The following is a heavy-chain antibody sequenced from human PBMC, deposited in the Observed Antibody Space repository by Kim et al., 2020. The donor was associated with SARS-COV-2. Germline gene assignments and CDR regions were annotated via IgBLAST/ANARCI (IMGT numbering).Heavy chain of an antibody. CDR3: ARWRYSSKGGAFDI. CDR2: IYYSGST. V-gene: IGHV4-59*01. CDR1: GGSISSYY. J-gene: IGHJ3*02. D-gene: IGHD6-13*01. Sequence: SETLSLTCTVSGGSISSYYWSWIRQPPGKGLEWIGYIYYSGSTNYNPSLKSRVTISVDTSKNQFSLKLSSVTAADTAVYYCARWRYSSKGGAFDIWGQGTMVTVSS.